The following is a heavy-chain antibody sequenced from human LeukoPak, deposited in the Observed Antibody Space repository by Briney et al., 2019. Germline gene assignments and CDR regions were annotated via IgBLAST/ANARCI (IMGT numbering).Heavy chain of an antibody. D-gene: IGHD6-19*01. CDR2: INPNSGGT. CDR1: GYTFTGYY. Sequence: ASVKVSCKASGYTFTGYYMHWVRQAPGQGLEWMGRINPNSGGTNYAQKFQGRVTMTRDTSISTAYMELSRLRSDDTAVYYCASHSSGWYTEYFQHWGQGTLVTVSS. V-gene: IGHV1-2*06. J-gene: IGHJ1*01. CDR3: ASHSSGWYTEYFQH.